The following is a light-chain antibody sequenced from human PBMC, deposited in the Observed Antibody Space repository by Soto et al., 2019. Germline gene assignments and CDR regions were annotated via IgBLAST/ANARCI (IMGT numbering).Light chain of an antibody. CDR3: CSYALSRSPTVV. V-gene: IGLV2-23*01. J-gene: IGLJ2*01. CDR2: EGS. Sequence: QSALTQPASVSGSPGQWITISCTGTSSDVGSYNLVSWYQQHPGKAPKLMIYEGSKRPSGVYNRFSGSKSGNTASMTISGLQAEDEADYYCCSYALSRSPTVVFCGGTKVTVL. CDR1: SSDVGSYNL.